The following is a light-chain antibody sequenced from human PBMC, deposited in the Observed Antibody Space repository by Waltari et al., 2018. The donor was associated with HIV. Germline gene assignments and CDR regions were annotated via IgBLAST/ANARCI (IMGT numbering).Light chain of an antibody. CDR1: SSNIGRHA. V-gene: IGLV1-44*01. CDR2: GNN. J-gene: IGLJ2*01. CDR3: AAWYDSLDGPV. Sequence: QPVLTQPPSASGTPGPRVIISCSGISSNIGRHARSWYQPLPGATPTLLIFGNNQRSSGVPDRFSGSNSATSASLAISGLRSVDEADYSCAAWYDSLDGPVFGGGTKLTVL.